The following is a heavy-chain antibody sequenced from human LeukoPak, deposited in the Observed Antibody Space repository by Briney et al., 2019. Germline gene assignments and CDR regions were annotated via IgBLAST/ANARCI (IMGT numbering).Heavy chain of an antibody. CDR1: GFTFSDYY. Sequence: GSLRLSCAASGFTFSDYYMSWIRQAPGKGLEWVSYISSSGSTIYYADSVKGRFTISRDNAKNSLYLQMNSLRAEDTAVYYCARDGPSDYYGSGSYYYGMDVWGQGTTVTVSS. J-gene: IGHJ6*02. V-gene: IGHV3-11*01. D-gene: IGHD3-10*01. CDR3: ARDGPSDYYGSGSYYYGMDV. CDR2: ISSSGSTI.